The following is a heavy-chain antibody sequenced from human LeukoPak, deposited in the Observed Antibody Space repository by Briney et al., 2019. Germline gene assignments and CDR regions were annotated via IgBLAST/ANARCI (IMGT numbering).Heavy chain of an antibody. V-gene: IGHV1-46*01. CDR1: GYTSTNYH. Sequence: ASVKVSCKASGYTSTNYHIHWVRQAPGQGLEWMGIINPSYGSTRYAQNFQGRVTMTRDTSTSTVYMDLSNLRSEDTAVYYCARDAWISSGSYHYGMDVWGQGTTVTVSS. CDR2: INPSYGST. CDR3: ARDAWISSGSYHYGMDV. J-gene: IGHJ6*02. D-gene: IGHD6-19*01.